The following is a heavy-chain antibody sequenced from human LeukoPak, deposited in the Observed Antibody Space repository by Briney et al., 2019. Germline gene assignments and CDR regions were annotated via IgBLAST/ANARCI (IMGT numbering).Heavy chain of an antibody. Sequence: GGSLRLSCEASGFTFNSYWMIWGRQAPGKGLEWVANINPDGSGKYYVDSVKGRFTISRDNAKKSLYLQMNSLRAEDTAVYYCASKQGDYWGQGTLVTVSS. CDR2: INPDGSGK. V-gene: IGHV3-7*01. CDR1: GFTFNSYW. J-gene: IGHJ4*02. CDR3: ASKQGDY.